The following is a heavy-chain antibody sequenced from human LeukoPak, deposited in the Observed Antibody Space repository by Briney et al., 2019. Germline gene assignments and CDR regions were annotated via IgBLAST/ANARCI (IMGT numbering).Heavy chain of an antibody. V-gene: IGHV3-30-3*01. CDR3: ARDPDYGLDY. J-gene: IGHJ4*02. CDR2: ISYDGSNK. D-gene: IGHD4-17*01. CDR1: GFTFSSYA. Sequence: GRSLRLSCAASGFTFSSYAMHWVRQAPGKGLEWVAVISYDGSNKYYADSVKGRFTISRDNSKNTLYLQMNSLRAEDTAVYYCARDPDYGLDYWGQGTLVTVSS.